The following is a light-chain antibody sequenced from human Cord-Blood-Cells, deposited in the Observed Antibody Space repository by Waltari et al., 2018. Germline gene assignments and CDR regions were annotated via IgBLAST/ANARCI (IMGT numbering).Light chain of an antibody. V-gene: IGKV1-39*01. CDR2: AAS. J-gene: IGKJ1*01. Sequence: IQMTQFPPSLSASLGDSVTITCRASQSITSYLNWYQQKPGNAPKLLIYAASSLQSGVPSRFSGSGSGTDFTLTISSLQPEDFATYYCQQSYSTPRTFGQGTKVEIK. CDR1: QSITSY. CDR3: QQSYSTPRT.